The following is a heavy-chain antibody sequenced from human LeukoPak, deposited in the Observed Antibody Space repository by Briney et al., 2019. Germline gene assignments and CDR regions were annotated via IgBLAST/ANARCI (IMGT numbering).Heavy chain of an antibody. J-gene: IGHJ3*02. CDR2: IIPVFGTA. V-gene: IGHV1-69*13. Sequence: SVKVSCKASGGTFSTYAISWVRQAPGQGLEWMGGIIPVFGTANYAQKFQGRVTITADESMSTAYMELSSLRSEDTAVFYCARDRVVGLGIDNAFDIWGHGTMVTVSS. D-gene: IGHD2-15*01. CDR1: GGTFSTYA. CDR3: ARDRVVGLGIDNAFDI.